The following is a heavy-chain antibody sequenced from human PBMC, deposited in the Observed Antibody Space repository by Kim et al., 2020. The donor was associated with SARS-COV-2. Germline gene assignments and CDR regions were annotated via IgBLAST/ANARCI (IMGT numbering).Heavy chain of an antibody. V-gene: IGHV3-48*03. CDR2: ISSSGSTI. CDR3: ASEEGSDVEAKIFDY. D-gene: IGHD1-26*01. CDR1: GFTFSSYE. Sequence: GGSLRLSCAASGFTFSSYEMSWVRQAPGKGLEWVSYISSSGSTIYYADSVKGRFTISRDNAKNSLYLQMNSLRAEDTAVYYCASEEGSDVEAKIFDYWGQGTLVTVSS. J-gene: IGHJ4*02.